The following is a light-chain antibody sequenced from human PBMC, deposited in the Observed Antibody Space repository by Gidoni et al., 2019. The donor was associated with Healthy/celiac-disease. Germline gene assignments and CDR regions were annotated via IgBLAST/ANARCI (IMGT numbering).Light chain of an antibody. CDR3: QKYNSYPLT. CDR2: AAS. J-gene: IGKJ4*01. Sequence: DIQMTQSPSSLSASVGDRVTILCRASQGSSNYLAWFQQKPGKAHNSLIYAASSLQSGVPSKCSGSGSGTDSTLTISSLQPEDSATYYCQKYNSYPLTFGGGTKVEIK. V-gene: IGKV1-16*02. CDR1: QGSSNY.